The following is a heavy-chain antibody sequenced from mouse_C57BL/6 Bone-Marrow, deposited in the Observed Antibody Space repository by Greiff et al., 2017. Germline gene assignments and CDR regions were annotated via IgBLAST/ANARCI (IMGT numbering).Heavy chain of an antibody. CDR2: IRLKSDNYAT. V-gene: IGHV6-3*01. CDR3: TGLYYAMDY. CDR1: GFTFSNYW. J-gene: IGHJ4*01. Sequence: EVKLMESGGGLVQPGGSMKLSCVASGFTFSNYWMNWVRQSPEKGLEWVAQIRLKSDNYATHYAESVKGRFTISRDDSKSSVYLQMHNLRAEDTGIYYCTGLYYAMDYWGQGTSVTVSS.